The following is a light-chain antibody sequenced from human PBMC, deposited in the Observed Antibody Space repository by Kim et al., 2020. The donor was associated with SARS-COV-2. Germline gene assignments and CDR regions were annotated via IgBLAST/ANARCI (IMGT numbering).Light chain of an antibody. J-gene: IGKJ4*01. V-gene: IGKV2-30*01. CDR2: KVS. CDR1: GNTY. Sequence: GNTYLSWFQQRPGHSPRHLMYKVSNRESGVPDRFSGSGSGTDFTLTISRVEAEDVGVYYCMQGRHWPLTFGGGTKVDIK. CDR3: MQGRHWPLT.